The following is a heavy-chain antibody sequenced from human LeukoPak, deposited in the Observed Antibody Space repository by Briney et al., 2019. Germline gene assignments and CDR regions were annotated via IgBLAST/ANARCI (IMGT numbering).Heavy chain of an antibody. J-gene: IGHJ4*02. CDR2: IRSKANSYAT. CDR1: GFTFSGSA. CDR3: TLPGDSSGYPFDY. D-gene: IGHD3-22*01. V-gene: IGHV3-73*01. Sequence: PGGSLKLSCAASGFTFSGSAMHWVRQASGKGLEWVGRIRSKANSYATAYAASVKGGFTISRDDSKNTAYLQMNSLKTEDTAVYYCTLPGDSSGYPFDYWGQGTLVTVSS.